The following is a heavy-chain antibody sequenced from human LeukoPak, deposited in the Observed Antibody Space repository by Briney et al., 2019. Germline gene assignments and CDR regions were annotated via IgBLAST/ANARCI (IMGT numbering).Heavy chain of an antibody. J-gene: IGHJ4*02. CDR2: ITGSSTTI. CDR1: GFTFSSYN. V-gene: IGHV3-48*01. Sequence: GGSLRLSCAASGFTFSSYNMNWVRQTPGKGLEWVSYITGSSTTIYYADSVKGRFTISRDNAKNSLYLQMNSLRVEDTALYYCAREPTYSNSRHTSCDYWGQGTLVTVSS. CDR3: AREPTYSNSRHTSCDY. D-gene: IGHD6-13*01.